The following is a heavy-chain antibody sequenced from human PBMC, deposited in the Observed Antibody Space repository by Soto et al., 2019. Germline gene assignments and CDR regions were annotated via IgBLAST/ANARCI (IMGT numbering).Heavy chain of an antibody. Sequence: GASVKVSCKASGYTFTSYDINWVRQATGQGLEWMGWMNPNSGNTGYAQKFQGRVTMTRNTSISTAYMELSSLRSEDTAVYYCARGLVDGVIIPYYYYYMDVWGKGTTVTVSS. CDR2: MNPNSGNT. CDR1: GYTFTSYD. D-gene: IGHD3-3*01. J-gene: IGHJ6*03. V-gene: IGHV1-8*01. CDR3: ARGLVDGVIIPYYYYYMDV.